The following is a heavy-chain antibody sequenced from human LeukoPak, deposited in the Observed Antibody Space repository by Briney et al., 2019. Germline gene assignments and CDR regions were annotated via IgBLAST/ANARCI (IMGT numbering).Heavy chain of an antibody. CDR2: INPNSSGT. Sequence: GASVKVSCKASGYTFTVYDMHWVRQAPGQGKEWMGWINPNSSGTNYAQKFQGRVTITRDTSISTAYMELSTLRSDDTAVYYCATVKVARIAAAGTLSYYYYYYMDVWGKGTTVTVSS. J-gene: IGHJ6*03. D-gene: IGHD6-13*01. CDR3: ATVKVARIAAAGTLSYYYYYYMDV. V-gene: IGHV1-2*02. CDR1: GYTFTVYD.